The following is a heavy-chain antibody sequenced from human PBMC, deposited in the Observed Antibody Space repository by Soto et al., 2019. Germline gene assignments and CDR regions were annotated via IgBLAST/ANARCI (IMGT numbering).Heavy chain of an antibody. V-gene: IGHV5-51*01. J-gene: IGHJ6*02. CDR1: GYSFTSYW. D-gene: IGHD3-9*01. CDR3: ARRASYDISTGYHVMDSYYGMDV. Sequence: GESLKISCNGSGYSFTSYWIGWVRQMPGKGLEWMGIIYPGDSDTRYSPSFQGQVTISADKSISTAYLQWSSLKASDTAMYYCARRASYDISTGYHVMDSYYGMDVWGQGTTTPVYS. CDR2: IYPGDSDT.